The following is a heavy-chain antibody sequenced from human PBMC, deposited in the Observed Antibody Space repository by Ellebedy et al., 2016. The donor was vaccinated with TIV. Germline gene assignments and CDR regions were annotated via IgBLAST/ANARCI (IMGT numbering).Heavy chain of an antibody. CDR3: ATFRNLDGFDI. CDR1: GYSISSGSY. J-gene: IGHJ3*02. Sequence: GSLRLSCAVSGYSISSGSYWGWIRQPPGKGLEWIGSLYHSGSTYYNPSLKRRITISMDTSRNQFSLKLSSVTAADTAVYYCATFRNLDGFDIWGQGTMVTVSS. CDR2: LYHSGST. V-gene: IGHV4-38-2*01.